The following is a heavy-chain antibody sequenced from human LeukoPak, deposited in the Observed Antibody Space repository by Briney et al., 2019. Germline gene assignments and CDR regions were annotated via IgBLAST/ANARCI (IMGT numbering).Heavy chain of an antibody. CDR1: GFTVSSNY. CDR3: AREYCSSTSCYFSY. Sequence: GGSLRHSCAASGFTVSSNYMSWVRQAPGKGLEWVSVIYSGGSTYYADSVKGRFTISRDNSKNTLYLQMNSLRAEDTAVYYCAREYCSSTSCYFSYWGQGTLVTVSS. D-gene: IGHD2-2*01. J-gene: IGHJ4*02. CDR2: IYSGGST. V-gene: IGHV3-53*01.